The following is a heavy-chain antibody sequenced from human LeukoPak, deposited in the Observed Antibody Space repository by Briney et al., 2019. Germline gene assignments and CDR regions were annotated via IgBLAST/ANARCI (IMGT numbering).Heavy chain of an antibody. CDR1: GFTFSASN. CDR2: ITRGSNSI. J-gene: IGHJ4*02. CDR3: ARYSGTYRDY. V-gene: IGHV3-21*06. D-gene: IGHD3-10*01. Sequence: GGSLRLSCAASGFTFSASNMNWVRQAPGKGLEWGSSITRGSNSIFYADSVKGRFNISRDNAKNSVYLQMNTLRVEDTAMYYCARYSGTYRDYWGQGTLVTVSS.